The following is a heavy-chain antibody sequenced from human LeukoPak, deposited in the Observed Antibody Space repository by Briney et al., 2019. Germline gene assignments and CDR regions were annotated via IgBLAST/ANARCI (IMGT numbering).Heavy chain of an antibody. D-gene: IGHD3-16*02. CDR2: ISGGGGST. CDR1: GFTFSSYA. J-gene: IGHJ4*02. Sequence: GGSLRLSCAASGFTFSSYAMSWVRQAPGKGLDWVSAISGGGGSTYYADSVKGRFTIPRDNSKNTLYLQMNSLRAEDTAVYYCATSPPYDYIWGSYRSVFDYWGQGTLVTVSS. CDR3: ATSPPYDYIWGSYRSVFDY. V-gene: IGHV3-23*01.